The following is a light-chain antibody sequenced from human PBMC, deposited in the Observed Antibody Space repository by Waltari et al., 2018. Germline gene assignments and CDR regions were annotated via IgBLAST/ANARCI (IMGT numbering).Light chain of an antibody. CDR3: QQYNRWPPLT. CDR1: QSIATD. V-gene: IGKV3D-15*01. Sequence: VMTQSAVTLSLSHGQRAPLSCRASQSIATDLAWYQHKPGQAPRLLIYHASTRATAIPTRFRGSGSGTDFTLTISGLQSEDSAVYYCQQYNRWPPLTFGGGTKVEI. J-gene: IGKJ4*01. CDR2: HAS.